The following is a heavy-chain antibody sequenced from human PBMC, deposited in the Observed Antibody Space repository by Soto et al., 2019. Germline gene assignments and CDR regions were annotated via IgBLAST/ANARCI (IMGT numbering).Heavy chain of an antibody. CDR3: ARDRAPYYGMDV. CDR2: SYYSGST. V-gene: IGHV4-59*01. J-gene: IGHJ6*02. Sequence: QVQLQESGPGLVKPSETLSLTCTVSGGSISSYYWSWIRQPPGKGLEWIGYSYYSGSTNYNPSLKSRITISVDTSKNQFSLKLSSVTAADTAVYYCARDRAPYYGMDVWGQGTTVTVSS. CDR1: GGSISSYY.